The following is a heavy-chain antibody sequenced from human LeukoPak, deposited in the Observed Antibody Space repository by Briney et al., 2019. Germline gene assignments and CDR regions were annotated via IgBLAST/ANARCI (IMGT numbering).Heavy chain of an antibody. CDR3: ARERVRGAHDS. CDR1: GFTFSSYW. V-gene: IGHV3-74*01. D-gene: IGHD3-10*01. Sequence: SGGSLRLSCVASGFTFSSYWMHWVRQAPGKGLVWVSRINLDGSSTNYADSVKGRFTISRDNAKNTLYLQMNSLRAEDTAIYYCARERVRGAHDSWGQGTLVTVSS. CDR2: INLDGSST. J-gene: IGHJ4*02.